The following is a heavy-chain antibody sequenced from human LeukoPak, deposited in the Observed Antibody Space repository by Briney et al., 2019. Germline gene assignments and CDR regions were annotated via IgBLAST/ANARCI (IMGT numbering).Heavy chain of an antibody. CDR1: GYTFTYRY. Sequence: GASVKVSCKASGYTFTYRYLHWVRQAPGQGLEWMGWINPNSGGTNYAQKFQGWVTMTRDTSISTAYMELSRLRSDDTAVYYCARLMVRGVIDYWGQGTLVTVSS. V-gene: IGHV1-2*04. J-gene: IGHJ4*02. CDR2: INPNSGGT. CDR3: ARLMVRGVIDY. D-gene: IGHD3-10*01.